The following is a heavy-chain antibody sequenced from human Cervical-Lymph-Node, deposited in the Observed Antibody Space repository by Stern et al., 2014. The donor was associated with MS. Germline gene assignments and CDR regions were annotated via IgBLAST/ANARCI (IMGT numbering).Heavy chain of an antibody. CDR1: GGSISSGGYY. V-gene: IGHV4-31*03. Sequence: QVQLQESGPGLVKPSQTLSLTCTVSGGSISSGGYYWSWIPQHPGKGLEWIGYIYYSGSTYYNPSLKSRVTISVDTSKNQFSLKLSSVTAADTAVYYCARATYYYDSSGYLLDYWGQGTLVTVSS. CDR3: ARATYYYDSSGYLLDY. J-gene: IGHJ4*02. D-gene: IGHD3-22*01. CDR2: IYYSGST.